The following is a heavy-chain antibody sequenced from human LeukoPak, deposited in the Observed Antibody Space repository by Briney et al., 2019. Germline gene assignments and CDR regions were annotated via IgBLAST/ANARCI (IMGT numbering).Heavy chain of an antibody. CDR1: GYTFNAHY. V-gene: IGHV1-2*02. Sequence: ASVKVSCKASGYTFNAHYIHWVRQAPGQGLEWMGWINPNSGGTNYAQKFQGRVTMTRDTSISTAYMELSRLRSDDTAVYYCAISDYGGKSPPLDYWGQGTLVTVSS. CDR3: AISDYGGKSPPLDY. D-gene: IGHD4-23*01. CDR2: INPNSGGT. J-gene: IGHJ4*02.